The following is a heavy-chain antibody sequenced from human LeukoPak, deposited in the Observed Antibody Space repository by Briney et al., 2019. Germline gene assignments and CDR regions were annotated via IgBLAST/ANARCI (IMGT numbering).Heavy chain of an antibody. V-gene: IGHV3-33*06. D-gene: IGHD1-1*01. CDR1: GFTFSSYG. CDR2: IWYDGSNK. J-gene: IGHJ4*02. CDR3: AKSRRTASMNYFDY. Sequence: PGGSLRFSCAASGFTFSSYGMHWVRQAPGKGLEWVAVIWYDGSNKYYADSVKGRFTISRDNSKNTLYLQMNSLRAEDTAVYYCAKSRRTASMNYFDYWGQGTLVTVSS.